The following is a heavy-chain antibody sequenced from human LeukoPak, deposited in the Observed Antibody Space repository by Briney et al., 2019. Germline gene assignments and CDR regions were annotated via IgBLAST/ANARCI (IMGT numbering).Heavy chain of an antibody. V-gene: IGHV3-74*01. CDR2: IDSDGSST. Sequence: GGSLRLSCAASGFTFSSYWMHWVRQAPGKGLVWVSRIDSDGSSTNYADSVKGRFTISRDNAKNTMYLQVDSLRSEDTAVYFCATSRITMIGDYMDFWGRGTAVTVSS. CDR1: GFTFSSYW. D-gene: IGHD3-22*01. CDR3: ATSRITMIGDYMDF. J-gene: IGHJ6*03.